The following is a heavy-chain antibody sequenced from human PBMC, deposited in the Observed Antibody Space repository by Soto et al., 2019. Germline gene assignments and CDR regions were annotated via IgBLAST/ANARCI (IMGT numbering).Heavy chain of an antibody. CDR2: IDPSDSYT. J-gene: IGHJ5*02. CDR3: ARSEGPTAYYDILTGPSRDWFDP. CDR1: GYSLTSYW. D-gene: IGHD3-9*01. Sequence: GESLKISCKGSGYSLTSYWISWVRQMPGKGLEWMGRIDPSDSYTNYSPSFQGHVTISADKSISTAYLQWSSLKASDTAMYYCARSEGPTAYYDILTGPSRDWFDPWGQGTLVTVSS. V-gene: IGHV5-10-1*01.